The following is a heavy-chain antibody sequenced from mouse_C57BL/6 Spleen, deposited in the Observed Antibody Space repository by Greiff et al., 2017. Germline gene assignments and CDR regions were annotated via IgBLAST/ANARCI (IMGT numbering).Heavy chain of an antibody. CDR2: ISSGGSYT. J-gene: IGHJ3*01. D-gene: IGHD1-1*01. CDR3: ARDYYGSSYEGSGFAY. Sequence: EVQGVESGGDLVKPGGSLKLSCAASGFTFSSYGMSWVRQTPDKRLEWVATISSGGSYTYYPDSVKGRFTISRDNAKNTLYLQMSSLKSEDTAMYYCARDYYGSSYEGSGFAYWGQGTLVTVSA. V-gene: IGHV5-6*01. CDR1: GFTFSSYG.